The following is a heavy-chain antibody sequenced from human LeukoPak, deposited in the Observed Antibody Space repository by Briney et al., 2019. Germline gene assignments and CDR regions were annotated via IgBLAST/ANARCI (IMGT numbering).Heavy chain of an antibody. V-gene: IGHV4-4*09. CDR2: ISTTGST. D-gene: IGHD3-10*01. J-gene: IGHJ5*01. CDR3: ARQDGLWVGDLGGWFDF. CDR1: GTSISRHY. Sequence: SETLSLTCTVSGTSISRHYWSWLRQSAGLGLEWLGYISTTGSTTYNPSLEGRVTMSEDTSQNQLSLTLRSVTGADTAVYFCARQDGLWVGDLGGWFDFWGQGIQVTVSS.